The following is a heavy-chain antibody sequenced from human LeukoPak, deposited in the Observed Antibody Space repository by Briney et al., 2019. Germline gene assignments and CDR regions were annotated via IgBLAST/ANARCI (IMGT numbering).Heavy chain of an antibody. CDR2: ISYDGSNK. Sequence: GRSLRLSCAASGFTFSSYAMHWVRQAPGKGLEWVAVISYDGSNKYYADSVKGRFTISRDNSKNTLYLQMNSLRAEDTAVYYCARGGGSSSPYYYYYYMDVWGKGTTVTVSS. J-gene: IGHJ6*03. D-gene: IGHD6-6*01. V-gene: IGHV3-30-3*01. CDR1: GFTFSSYA. CDR3: ARGGGSSSPYYYYYYMDV.